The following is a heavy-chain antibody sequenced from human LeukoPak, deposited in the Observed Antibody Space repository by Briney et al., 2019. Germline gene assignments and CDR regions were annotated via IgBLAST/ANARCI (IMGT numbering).Heavy chain of an antibody. V-gene: IGHV3-21*01. D-gene: IGHD6-6*01. J-gene: IGHJ3*01. CDR1: GFTFSSYS. CDR3: ARDDSSSIAAHV. CDR2: ISSSSSYI. Sequence: GGSLRLSCAASGFTFSSYSMKWVRQAPGQGLEWVSSISSSSSYIYYADSVKGRFTISRDNAKNSLYLQMNSLRAEDTAVYYCARDDSSSIAAHVWGQGTMVTVSS.